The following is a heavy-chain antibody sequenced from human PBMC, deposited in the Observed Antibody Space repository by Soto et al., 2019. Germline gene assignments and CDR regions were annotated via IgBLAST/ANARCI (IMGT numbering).Heavy chain of an antibody. CDR1: DGSISSSDW. V-gene: IGHV4-4*02. J-gene: IGHJ4*02. CDR2: IYRAGDA. D-gene: IGHD2-2*01. CDR3: ARDPHCSTTNCPFNY. Sequence: QVQLQESGPGLVKPSGTLSLTCAVSDGSISSSDWWSWVRQPPGKGLEWIGDIYRAGDASYNPSLKSRVTISEDNSKNHLSLKLNSVTAADTAVYYCARDPHCSTTNCPFNYWGRGILVTVSS.